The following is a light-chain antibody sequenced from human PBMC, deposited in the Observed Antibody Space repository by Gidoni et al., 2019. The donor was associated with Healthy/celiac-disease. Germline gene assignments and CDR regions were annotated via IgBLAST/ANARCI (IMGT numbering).Light chain of an antibody. J-gene: IGKJ3*01. V-gene: IGKV3-15*01. CDR1: QSVSSN. CDR3: QQDNNWPPR. CDR2: GAF. Sequence: VMTQSPATLSVSPGERATLSCRASQSVSSNLAWYKQKPGQAPRLLIYGAFTRDTGIPARFSGSGSGTEFTLTISSLQSEDFAVYYCQQDNNWPPRFGLGTKVDIK.